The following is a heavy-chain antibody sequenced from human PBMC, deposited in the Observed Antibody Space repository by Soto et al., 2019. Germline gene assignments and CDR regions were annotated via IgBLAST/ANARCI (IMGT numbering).Heavy chain of an antibody. J-gene: IGHJ4*02. CDR1: GASVRSETHF. CDR2: VYRTGLA. V-gene: IGHV4-61*01. Sequence: SETLSLTCRVSGASVRSETHFWTWVRQPPGKGLEWIGYVYRTGLANSNPALTSRVTVSADRSKNQFSLTLRSVTAADTAVYYCVREDMSGTYYFDYWGPGIQVTVSS. CDR3: VREDMSGTYYFDY. D-gene: IGHD3-3*01.